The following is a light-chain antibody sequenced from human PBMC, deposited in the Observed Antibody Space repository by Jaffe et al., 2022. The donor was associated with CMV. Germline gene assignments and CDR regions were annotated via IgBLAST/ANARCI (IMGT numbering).Light chain of an antibody. CDR1: HGIGSH. V-gene: IGKV1-33*01. CDR2: DAS. J-gene: IGKJ2*01. CDR3: QLYDGVSSYT. Sequence: DIHMTQSPSSLSANVGDRVVITCQTSHGIGSHLNWYQQKPGKAPQPLIYDASQLQPGVPLRFSGSGSGTNFTFTINFLQPEDAATYVCQLYDGVSSYTFGRGTRLELK.